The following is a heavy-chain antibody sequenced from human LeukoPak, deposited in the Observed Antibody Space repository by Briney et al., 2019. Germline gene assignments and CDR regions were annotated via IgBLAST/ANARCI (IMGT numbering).Heavy chain of an antibody. CDR1: GFTFSSYA. V-gene: IGHV3-23*01. D-gene: IGHD5-24*01. J-gene: IGHJ4*02. Sequence: GGSLRLSCAASGFTFSSYAMSWVRQAPGKGLEWVSAISGSGDSTYCADSVKGRFTISRDNSKNTLYLQMNSLRAEDTAVYYCAREQMTTVTGTFDYWGQGTLVTVSS. CDR3: AREQMTTVTGTFDY. CDR2: ISGSGDST.